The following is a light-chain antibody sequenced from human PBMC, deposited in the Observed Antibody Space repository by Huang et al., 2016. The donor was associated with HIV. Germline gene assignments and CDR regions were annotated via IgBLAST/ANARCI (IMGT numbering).Light chain of an antibody. V-gene: IGKV3-15*01. CDR3: QQYINRPSIT. J-gene: IGKJ5*01. CDR1: QSVTS. CDR2: GAS. Sequence: EIVMTQSPATLSVSPGERATLSCSASQSVTSLAWYQQKPGQTPRLLIYGASPRATGIPARVSGSGSGTDFTLTISSLQSEDFAVYYCQQYINRPSITFGQGTRLEIK.